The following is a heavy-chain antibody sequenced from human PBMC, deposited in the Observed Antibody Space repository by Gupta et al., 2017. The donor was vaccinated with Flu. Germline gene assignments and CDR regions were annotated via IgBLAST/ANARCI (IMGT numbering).Heavy chain of an antibody. CDR1: GFTFSSYS. J-gene: IGHJ4*02. CDR2: ISSSSSYI. D-gene: IGHD1-26*01. CDR3: TRAWGGSYWYFDY. V-gene: IGHV3-21*01. Sequence: EVQLVEPGGGLVKPGGSLRLSCATSGFTFSSYSMNWVRQAPGKGLGWVSFISSSSSYIYYADLVKGRFTISRDNDKTSVFLQMNSLRAEDTAVYYCTRAWGGSYWYFDYWGQGTLVTVSS.